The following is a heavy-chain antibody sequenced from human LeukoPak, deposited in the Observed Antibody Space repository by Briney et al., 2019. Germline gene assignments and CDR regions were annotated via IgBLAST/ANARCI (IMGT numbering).Heavy chain of an antibody. J-gene: IGHJ4*02. CDR1: GGSFCGYY. Sequence: PSETLSLTCAVSGGSFCGYYWSWIRQPPGKGLEWIGEINHSGSTNYNPSLKSRVTISVDTSKNQFSLKLSSVTAADTAVYYCARGLVYWGQGTLVTVSS. V-gene: IGHV4-34*01. CDR2: INHSGST. CDR3: ARGLVY.